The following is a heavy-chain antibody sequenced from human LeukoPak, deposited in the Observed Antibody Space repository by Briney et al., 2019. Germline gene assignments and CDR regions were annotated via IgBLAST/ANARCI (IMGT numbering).Heavy chain of an antibody. CDR3: ARSEMYYYGMDV. CDR2: IYYSGST. Sequence: SETLSLTFTVSGDSISNYYWSWIRQPPGKGLEWIGYIYYSGSTKYNPSLKSRVTISVDTSKNQFSLELSSVTAADTAVYYCARSEMYYYGMDVWGQGTTVTVSS. D-gene: IGHD5-24*01. J-gene: IGHJ6*02. V-gene: IGHV4-59*08. CDR1: GDSISNYY.